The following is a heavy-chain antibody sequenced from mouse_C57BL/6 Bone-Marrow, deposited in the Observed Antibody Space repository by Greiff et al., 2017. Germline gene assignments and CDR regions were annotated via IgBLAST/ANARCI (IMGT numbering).Heavy chain of an antibody. D-gene: IGHD3-2*02. CDR1: GFTFSDFY. Sequence: DVTLVESGGGLVQSGRSLRLSCATSGFTFSDFYMEWVRQAPGKGLEWIAASRNKANDYTTEYSASVKGRFIVSRDTSQSILYLQMNALRAEDTAIYYCARVTAQANYAMDDWGQGTSVTVFS. V-gene: IGHV7-1*01. CDR2: SRNKANDYTT. J-gene: IGHJ4*01. CDR3: ARVTAQANYAMDD.